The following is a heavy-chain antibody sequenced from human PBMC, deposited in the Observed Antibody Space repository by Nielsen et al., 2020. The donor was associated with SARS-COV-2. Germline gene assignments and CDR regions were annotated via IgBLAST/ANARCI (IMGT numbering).Heavy chain of an antibody. CDR3: ASGYSGYDSHYYGMDV. Sequence: ASVKVSCKASGYTFTSYAISWVRQAPGQGLEWMGWISAYNGNTNYAQKLQGRVTMTTDTSTSTAYMELRSLRSDVTAVYYCASGYSGYDSHYYGMDVWGQGTTVTVSS. CDR2: ISAYNGNT. V-gene: IGHV1-18*01. J-gene: IGHJ6*02. D-gene: IGHD5-12*01. CDR1: GYTFTSYA.